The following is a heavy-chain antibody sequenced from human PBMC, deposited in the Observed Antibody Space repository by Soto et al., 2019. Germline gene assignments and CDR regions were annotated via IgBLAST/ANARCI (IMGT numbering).Heavy chain of an antibody. Sequence: SETLSLTCAVYGGSFSGYYWSWIRQPPGKGLEWIGEINHSGSTNYNPSLKSRVTISVDTSKNQFSLKLSSVTAADTAVYYCARRLRRNYYYYGMDVWGQGTTVTVSS. CDR2: INHSGST. CDR1: GGSFSGYY. V-gene: IGHV4-34*01. J-gene: IGHJ6*02. D-gene: IGHD3-10*01. CDR3: ARRLRRNYYYYGMDV.